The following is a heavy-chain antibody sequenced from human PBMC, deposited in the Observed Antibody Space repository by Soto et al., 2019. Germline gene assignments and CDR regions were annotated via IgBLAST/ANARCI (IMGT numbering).Heavy chain of an antibody. D-gene: IGHD3-22*01. V-gene: IGHV1-69*02. CDR2: IIPILGIA. J-gene: IGHJ4*02. Sequence: QVQLVQSGAEVKKPGSSVKVSCKASGGTFSSYTISWVRQAPGQGLEWMGRIIPILGIANYAQKFQGRVTITADKSTRTAYIELSSLRSEDTAVYYCASRYDSSDYWGQGTLVTVSS. CDR3: ASRYDSSDY. CDR1: GGTFSSYT.